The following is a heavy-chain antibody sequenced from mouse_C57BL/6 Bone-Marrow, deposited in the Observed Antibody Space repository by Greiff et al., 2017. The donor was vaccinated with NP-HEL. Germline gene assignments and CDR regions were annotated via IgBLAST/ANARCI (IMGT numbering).Heavy chain of an antibody. CDR2: IYPGSGST. J-gene: IGHJ2*01. Sequence: QVHVKQPGAELVKPGASVKMSCKASGYTFTSYWITWVKQRPGQGLEWIGDIYPGSGSTNYNEKFKSKATLTVDTSSSTAYMQLSSLTSEDSAVYYCARWDYGSSYGYWGQGTTLTVSS. D-gene: IGHD1-1*01. CDR3: ARWDYGSSYGY. V-gene: IGHV1-55*01. CDR1: GYTFTSYW.